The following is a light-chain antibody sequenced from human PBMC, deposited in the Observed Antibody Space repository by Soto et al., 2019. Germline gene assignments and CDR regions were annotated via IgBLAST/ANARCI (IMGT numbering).Light chain of an antibody. V-gene: IGKV1-27*01. CDR3: QKYSSVPF. Sequence: DIQMTQSPTSLSASVGDRVTITCRASQGIRNFVAWYQQKPGKAPKLLIYAASTLQSGIPSRFSGSGSGTDFTLTINSLQPEDVATYSCQKYSSVPFFGPGTNVEIK. CDR1: QGIRNF. CDR2: AAS. J-gene: IGKJ3*01.